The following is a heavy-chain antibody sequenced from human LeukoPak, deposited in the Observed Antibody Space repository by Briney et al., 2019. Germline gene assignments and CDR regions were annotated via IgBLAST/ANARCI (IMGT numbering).Heavy chain of an antibody. J-gene: IGHJ4*02. CDR1: GFRFSGSG. Sequence: GGSLRLSCAASGFRFSGSGMHWVRQAPGKGLEWVAFIRYDGSNKYYGDSVKGRFTISRDNSKNTLYVQMNSLRAEDTAVYYCAKDRDWFGELKFPFDYWGQGTRVTVSS. D-gene: IGHD3-10*01. CDR2: IRYDGSNK. V-gene: IGHV3-30*02. CDR3: AKDRDWFGELKFPFDY.